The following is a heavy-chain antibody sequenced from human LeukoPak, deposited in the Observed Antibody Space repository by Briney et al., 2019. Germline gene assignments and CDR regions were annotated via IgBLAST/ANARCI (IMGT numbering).Heavy chain of an antibody. CDR1: GYTFTGYY. CDR3: AEEAASGRLYGACRP. J-gene: IGHJ5*01. V-gene: IGHV1-2*02. CDR2: INPNSGAT. Sequence: GASVKVSCKASGYTFTGYYMHWVRQAPGQGLEWMGWINPNSGATNYAQKFQGRVTMTRDTSINTAYMELRRLRSDDTAVYYCAEEAASGRLYGACRPLGQGTLVT. D-gene: IGHD1-26*01.